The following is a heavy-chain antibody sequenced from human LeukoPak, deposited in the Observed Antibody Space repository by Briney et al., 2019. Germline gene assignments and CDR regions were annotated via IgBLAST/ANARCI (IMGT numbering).Heavy chain of an antibody. CDR3: ARHRDSSGWYDFDY. CDR2: IYYSGST. Sequence: SETLSLTCAVYGGPFSGYYWSWIRQPPGKGLEWIGSIYYSGSTYYNPSLKSRVSISVDTSKDQFSLKLSSVTAADTAVYYCARHRDSSGWYDFDYWGQGTLVTVSS. V-gene: IGHV4-34*01. D-gene: IGHD6-19*01. J-gene: IGHJ4*02. CDR1: GGPFSGYY.